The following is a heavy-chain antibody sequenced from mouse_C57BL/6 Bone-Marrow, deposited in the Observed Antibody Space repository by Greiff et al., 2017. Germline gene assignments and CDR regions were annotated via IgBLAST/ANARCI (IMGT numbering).Heavy chain of an antibody. D-gene: IGHD1-1*01. V-gene: IGHV7-1*01. J-gene: IGHJ4*01. Sequence: EVKLVESGGGLVQSGRSLRLSCATSGFTFSDFYMEWVRQAPGKGLEWIAASRNKANDYTTEYRASVKGRFIISRDTSQSILYLQMNALRAEDTSIYYCARDAYHYGPYAMGYWGQGTSVTVSS. CDR2: SRNKANDYTT. CDR3: ARDAYHYGPYAMGY. CDR1: GFTFSDFY.